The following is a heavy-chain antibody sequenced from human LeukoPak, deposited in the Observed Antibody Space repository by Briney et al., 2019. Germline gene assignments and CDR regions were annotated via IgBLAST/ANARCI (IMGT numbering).Heavy chain of an antibody. Sequence: PGGSLRLSCAASGXTFSSYGMHWVRQAPGKGLEWVAIISSDGSDKYYADSVKGRFSISRDNSQKTLYLQMNSLRLDDAAVYYCARQKITVTVSLDYWGQGTLVTVSS. CDR3: ARQKITVTVSLDY. D-gene: IGHD4-17*01. CDR1: GXTFSSYG. V-gene: IGHV3-30*03. CDR2: ISSDGSDK. J-gene: IGHJ4*02.